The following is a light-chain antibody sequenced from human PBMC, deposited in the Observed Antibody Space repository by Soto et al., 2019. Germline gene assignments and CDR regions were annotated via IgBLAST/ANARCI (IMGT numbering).Light chain of an antibody. J-gene: IGKJ5*01. CDR1: QSISSW. CDR3: QQYNSYSPEIT. CDR2: KAS. Sequence: DIQMTQSPSTLSASVGDRVTITCRASQSISSWLAWYQQKPGKAPKLLIYKASSLERGVPSRFSGSGSGTEFTLTISSLQPDDFATYYCQQYNSYSPEITFGQGTRLEIK. V-gene: IGKV1-5*03.